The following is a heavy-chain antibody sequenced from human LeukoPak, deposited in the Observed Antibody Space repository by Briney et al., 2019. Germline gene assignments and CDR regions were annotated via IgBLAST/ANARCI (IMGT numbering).Heavy chain of an antibody. D-gene: IGHD3-10*01. CDR2: IIPISRTT. J-gene: IGHJ6*03. CDR3: ASDSGSGMYYMDV. V-gene: IGHV1-69*05. Sequence: SVTVSCKASGDSVSHDISWVRQAPGQGFEWMGGIIPISRTTDYAQKFRDRVTITTDESTSTVYMEVRSMSFEDTAIYYCASDSGSGMYYMDVWGKGTTVAVAS. CDR1: GDSVSHD.